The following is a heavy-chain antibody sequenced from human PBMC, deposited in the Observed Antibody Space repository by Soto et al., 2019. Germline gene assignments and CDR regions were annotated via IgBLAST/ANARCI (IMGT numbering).Heavy chain of an antibody. CDR1: GGTFSSYA. D-gene: IGHD2-15*01. Sequence: QVQLVQSGAEVKKPGSSVKVSCKASGGTFSSYAISWVRQAPGQGREWMGGIIPIFGTANYAQKFQGRVTITADESTSTADRERSSLRSEDTAVYYCARGDSNCSGGSGPGADYYYGMDVWGQGTTVTVSS. V-gene: IGHV1-69*01. CDR3: ARGDSNCSGGSGPGADYYYGMDV. J-gene: IGHJ6*02. CDR2: IIPIFGTA.